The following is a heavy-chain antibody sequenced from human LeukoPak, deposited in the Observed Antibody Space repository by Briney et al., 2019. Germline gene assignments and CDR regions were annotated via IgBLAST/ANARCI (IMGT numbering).Heavy chain of an antibody. CDR3: ARGEGSGDERDYYYCMDV. V-gene: IGHV1-69*05. D-gene: IGHD5-12*01. J-gene: IGHJ6*03. Sequence: SVKVSCXASGGTFSSYAISWVRQAHGQGLEWMVGIIPIFGAANYAQKFQERVTITTEESTSTAYMELSSLRSEYKAVSYCARGEGSGDERDYYYCMDVWGKGTTVTVSS. CDR2: IIPIFGAA. CDR1: GGTFSSYA.